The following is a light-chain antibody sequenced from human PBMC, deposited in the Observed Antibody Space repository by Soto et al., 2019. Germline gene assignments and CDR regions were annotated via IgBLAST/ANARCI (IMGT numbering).Light chain of an antibody. Sequence: QSALTQPASVSGSPGHSITISCTGTGSDVGGYNSVSWYQQHPGKAPKLMIYDVSNRPSGVSNRLSGSKSGNTASLTISGLQAEDEADYYCSSYTGSNTWVFGGGTKMTVL. V-gene: IGLV2-14*01. CDR1: GSDVGGYNS. J-gene: IGLJ3*02. CDR3: SSYTGSNTWV. CDR2: DVS.